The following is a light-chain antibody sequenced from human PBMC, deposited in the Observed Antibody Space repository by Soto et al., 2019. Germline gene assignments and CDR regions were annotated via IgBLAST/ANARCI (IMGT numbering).Light chain of an antibody. CDR1: QSVRNF. Sequence: EIVLTQSPVTLSLSPVERVTLSCMASQSVRNFLAWYQQKPGQAPRLLIYGASSRATGIPDRFSGSGSGTDFTLTISRLEPEDYAVYYCQQYGHSLWTFGQGTKVDIK. CDR2: GAS. V-gene: IGKV3-20*01. CDR3: QQYGHSLWT. J-gene: IGKJ1*01.